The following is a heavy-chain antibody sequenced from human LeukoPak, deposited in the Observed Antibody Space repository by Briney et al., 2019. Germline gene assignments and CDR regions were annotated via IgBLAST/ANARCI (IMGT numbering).Heavy chain of an antibody. J-gene: IGHJ4*02. Sequence: PSETLSLTCTVSGGSVTSGSYYWSWIRQHPGKGLEWIGYIYYSGRTYYNPSLKSRVSISVDTSKNQFSLKLSSVTAADTAVYYCARGYLPTPGSWGQGTLVTVSS. V-gene: IGHV4-31*03. CDR1: GGSVTSGSYY. CDR3: ARGYLPTPGS. D-gene: IGHD1-26*01. CDR2: IYYSGRT.